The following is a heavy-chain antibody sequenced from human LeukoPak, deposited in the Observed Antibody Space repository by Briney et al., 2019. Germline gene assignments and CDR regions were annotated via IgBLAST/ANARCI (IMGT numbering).Heavy chain of an antibody. J-gene: IGHJ3*02. CDR1: GYTFTSYG. CDR3: ARISLAFDI. CDR2: ISAYNGNT. Sequence: GASVKVSCKASGYTFTSYGISWVRQAPGQGLEWMGWISAYNGNTNYAQKFQGRVTMTRDTSTSTVYMELSSLRSEDTAVYYCARISLAFDIWGQGTMVTVSS. V-gene: IGHV1-18*01.